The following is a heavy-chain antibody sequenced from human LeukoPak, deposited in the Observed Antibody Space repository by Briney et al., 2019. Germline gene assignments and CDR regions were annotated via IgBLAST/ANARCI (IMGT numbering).Heavy chain of an antibody. V-gene: IGHV3-53*01. CDR3: ATQSGYDSSGSLYFQH. J-gene: IGHJ1*01. CDR2: IYSGGST. CDR1: GFTVSSNY. D-gene: IGHD3-22*01. Sequence: GGSLRLSCAASGFTVSSNYMSWVRQAPGKGLEWVSVIYSGGSTYYADSVKGRFTISRDNSKNTLYLQMNSLRAEDTAVYYCATQSGYDSSGSLYFQHWGQGTPVTVSS.